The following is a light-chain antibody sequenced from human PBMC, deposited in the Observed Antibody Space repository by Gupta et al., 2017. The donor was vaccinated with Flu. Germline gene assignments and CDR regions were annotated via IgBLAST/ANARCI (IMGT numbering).Light chain of an antibody. V-gene: IGLV1-47*01. CDR3: AVWDDSLSGWV. CDR2: TNN. J-gene: IGLJ2*01. CDR1: SSNIGSNS. Sequence: RVAISCSGSSSNIGSNSVYWYQQLPGTAPKLLIHTNNQRPSRVPGRFSGSKSGTSASLAISGFRSEDEADYYCAVWDDSLSGWVFGGGTKLTVL.